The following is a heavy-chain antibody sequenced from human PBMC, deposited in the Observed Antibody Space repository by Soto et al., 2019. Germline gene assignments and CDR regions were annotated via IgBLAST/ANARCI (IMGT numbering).Heavy chain of an antibody. CDR3: ARAAVFRFLEWLSD. V-gene: IGHV3-21*01. Sequence: GGSLRLSCAASGFTFSSYSMNWVRQAPGKGLEWVSSISSSSSYIYYADSVKGRFTISRDDAKNSLYLQMNSLRAEDTAVYYCARAAVFRFLEWLSDWGQGTLVTVSS. J-gene: IGHJ4*02. D-gene: IGHD3-3*01. CDR2: ISSSSSYI. CDR1: GFTFSSYS.